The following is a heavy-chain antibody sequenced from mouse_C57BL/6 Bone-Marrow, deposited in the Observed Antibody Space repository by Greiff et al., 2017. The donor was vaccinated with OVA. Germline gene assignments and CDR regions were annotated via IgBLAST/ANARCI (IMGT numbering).Heavy chain of an antibody. Sequence: EVQLQQSGPVLVKPGASVKMSCKASGYTFTDYYMTWVKQSHGKSLEWIGVINPYNGGTSYNQKFKGKATLTVDKSSSTAYMELNSLTSEDSAVYYCARGRDPAWFAYWGQGTLVTVSA. J-gene: IGHJ3*01. CDR2: INPYNGGT. CDR1: GYTFTDYY. CDR3: ARGRDPAWFAY. V-gene: IGHV1-19*01.